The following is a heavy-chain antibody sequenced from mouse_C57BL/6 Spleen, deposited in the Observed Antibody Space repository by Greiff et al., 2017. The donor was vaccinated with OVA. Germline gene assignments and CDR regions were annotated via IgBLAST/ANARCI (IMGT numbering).Heavy chain of an antibody. CDR2: IDPETGGT. D-gene: IGHD4-1*01. CDR1: GYTFTDYE. V-gene: IGHV1-15*01. CDR3: TRSAKTSWESDY. Sequence: VQLQQSGAELVRPGASVTLSCKASGYTFTDYEMHWVKQTPVHGLEWIGAIDPETGGTAYNQKFKGKAILTADKSSSTAYMELRSLTSEDSAVYYCTRSAKTSWESDYWGQGTTLTVSS. J-gene: IGHJ2*01.